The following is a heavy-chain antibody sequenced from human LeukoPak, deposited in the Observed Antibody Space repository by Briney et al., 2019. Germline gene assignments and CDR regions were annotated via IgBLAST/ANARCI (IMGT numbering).Heavy chain of an antibody. J-gene: IGHJ6*03. V-gene: IGHV4-34*01. CDR1: GGSFSGYY. CDR3: ARGRYYGSGSYYIRGSYYYYMDV. Sequence: SETLSLTCAVYGGSFSGYYWSWIRQPPGKGLEWIGEINHSGSTNYNPSLKSRVTISVDTSKNQFSLKLSSVTAADTAVYYCARGRYYGSGSYYIRGSYYYYMDVWGKGTTVTVSS. CDR2: INHSGST. D-gene: IGHD3-10*01.